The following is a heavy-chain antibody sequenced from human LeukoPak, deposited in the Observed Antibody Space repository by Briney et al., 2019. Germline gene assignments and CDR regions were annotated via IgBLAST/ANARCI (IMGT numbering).Heavy chain of an antibody. D-gene: IGHD2-8*02. CDR2: DSSDGTT. J-gene: IGHJ4*02. Sequence: NASETLSLTCSVSGDSVTSYYWSWIRQPPGKGLEWIRYDSSDGTTNYTPSLRSRVIMSVDTAKNHISLSLTSLTAADTAIYYCARLDCTGDGCYNHWGQGTLVTVSS. CDR1: GDSVTSYY. V-gene: IGHV4-59*08. CDR3: ARLDCTGDGCYNH.